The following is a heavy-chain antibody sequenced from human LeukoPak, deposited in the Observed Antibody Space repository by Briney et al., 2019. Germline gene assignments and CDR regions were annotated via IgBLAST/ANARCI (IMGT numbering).Heavy chain of an antibody. J-gene: IGHJ4*02. Sequence: GGSLRLSCAASRFTFSNYWMSWVRQAPGKGLEWVSYISSTSSPIYYADSVKGRFTISRDNAKNPLYLQMNSLRDEDTAVYYCARDPGVIPSIWGQGTLVTVSS. CDR3: ARDPGVIPSI. V-gene: IGHV3-48*02. CDR2: ISSTSSPI. CDR1: RFTFSNYW. D-gene: IGHD3-10*01.